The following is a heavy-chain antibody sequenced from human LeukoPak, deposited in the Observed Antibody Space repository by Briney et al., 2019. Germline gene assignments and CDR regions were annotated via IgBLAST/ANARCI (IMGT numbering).Heavy chain of an antibody. J-gene: IGHJ4*02. CDR3: AKETLWQGSWYGAAGGGSNY. Sequence: PGGSLRLSCAVSGFTFNNYAMSWVRQAPGKGLEWVSAICHSGSNKYYADSVRGRFTISRDNSKNMLYLQMNSLRVDDTAVYYCAKETLWQGSWYGAAGGGSNYWGQGTLVTVSS. CDR2: ICHSGSNK. V-gene: IGHV3-23*01. D-gene: IGHD6-13*01. CDR1: GFTFNNYA.